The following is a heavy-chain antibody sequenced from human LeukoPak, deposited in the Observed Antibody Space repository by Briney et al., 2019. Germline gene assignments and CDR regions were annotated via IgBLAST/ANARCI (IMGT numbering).Heavy chain of an antibody. CDR1: GYTFNDYY. Sequence: GASVKVSCKASGYTFNDYYMHWVRQAPGQGLDWVGWINPTSGATNYAQKFQGRVTMTRDTSNNTSYMELSRLRSDDTAVYYCAREFRTTTWSFDAFDLWGQGTMVTVSS. D-gene: IGHD1/OR15-1a*01. CDR3: AREFRTTTWSFDAFDL. CDR2: INPTSGAT. V-gene: IGHV1-2*02. J-gene: IGHJ3*01.